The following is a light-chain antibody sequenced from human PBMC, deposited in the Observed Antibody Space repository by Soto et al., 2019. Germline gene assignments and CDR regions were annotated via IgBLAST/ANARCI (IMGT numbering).Light chain of an antibody. CDR3: QQYNNWPAWK. V-gene: IGKV3D-15*01. CDR2: DIF. CDR1: QSVGSD. Sequence: EIVMTHSPATLSVSPLERATLSFRSSQSVGSDLAWYQQKPGQAPRLVIYDIFTRATGVPTRISGSGSGTECTLTISSLQSEDFAVYYCQQYNNWPAWKFGQGTKVDIK. J-gene: IGKJ1*01.